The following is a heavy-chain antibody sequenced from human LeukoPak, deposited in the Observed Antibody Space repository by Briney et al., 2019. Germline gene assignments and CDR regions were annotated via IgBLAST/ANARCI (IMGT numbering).Heavy chain of an antibody. D-gene: IGHD2-2*01. J-gene: IGHJ5*02. CDR1: GYTFTGYY. CDR3: ARGREYCSSTSCKGWFDP. CDR2: INPNSGGT. V-gene: IGHV1-2*02. Sequence: ASVKVSCKASGYTFTGYYMHWVRQAPGQGLEWMGWINPNSGGTNYAQKFQGRVTMTRDTSISTAYMELSRLRSDDTAVYYCARGREYCSSTSCKGWFDPWGQGTLVTVSS.